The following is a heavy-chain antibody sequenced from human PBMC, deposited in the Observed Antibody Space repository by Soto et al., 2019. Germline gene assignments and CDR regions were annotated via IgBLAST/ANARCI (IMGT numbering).Heavy chain of an antibody. CDR2: ISGSGGST. Sequence: GGSLRLSCAASGFTFSSYAMSWVRQAPGKGLEWVSAISGSGGSTYYADSVKGRFTISRDNSKNTLYLQMNSLRAEDTAVYYCAKGSDFTIFTIPPVHDYWGQATVAPVSP. CDR1: GFTFSSYA. J-gene: IGHJ4*02. V-gene: IGHV3-23*01. D-gene: IGHD3-9*01. CDR3: AKGSDFTIFTIPPVHDY.